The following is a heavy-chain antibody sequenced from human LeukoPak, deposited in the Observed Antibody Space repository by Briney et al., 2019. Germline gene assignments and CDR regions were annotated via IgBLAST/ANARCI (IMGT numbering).Heavy chain of an antibody. J-gene: IGHJ4*02. D-gene: IGHD3-16*01. CDR3: ARVPARGLRRYFDY. CDR2: IYFNGNT. V-gene: IGHV4-31*03. Sequence: SETLSLTCTVSSGSISSGGYYWSWIRQHPGKGLEWIGHIYFNGNTYYNPSLKCRVTISVDTSKNQFSLKLSSVTAADTAVYYCARVPARGLRRYFDYWGQGILVTVSS. CDR1: SGSISSGGYY.